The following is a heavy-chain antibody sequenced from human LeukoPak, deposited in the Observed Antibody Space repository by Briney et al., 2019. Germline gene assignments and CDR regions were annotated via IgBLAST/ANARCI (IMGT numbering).Heavy chain of an antibody. CDR2: IYYSGST. V-gene: IGHV4-59*11. Sequence: SETLSLTCTVSGGSISPHYWSWIRQPPGKGLEWIGYIYYSGSTNYNPSLKSRVTMSVDTSKNQFSLKLSSVTAADTAVYYCARETRNQRYYYDSSALDVWGQGTTVTVSS. J-gene: IGHJ6*02. CDR3: ARETRNQRYYYDSSALDV. CDR1: GGSISPHY. D-gene: IGHD3-22*01.